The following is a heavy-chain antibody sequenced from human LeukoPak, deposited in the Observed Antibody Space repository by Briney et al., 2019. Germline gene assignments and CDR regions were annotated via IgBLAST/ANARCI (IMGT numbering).Heavy chain of an antibody. V-gene: IGHV3-23*01. CDR2: ISGSGGST. CDR3: AKQKVRRPIYYYYMDV. D-gene: IGHD4/OR15-4a*01. J-gene: IGHJ6*03. Sequence: GGSLRLSCAASGFTFSSYAMSWVRQAPGKGLEWVSAISGSGGSTYYADSVKGRFTISRDNSKNTLYLQMNSLRAEDTAVYYCAKQKVRRPIYYYYMDVWGKGTTVTVSS. CDR1: GFTFSSYA.